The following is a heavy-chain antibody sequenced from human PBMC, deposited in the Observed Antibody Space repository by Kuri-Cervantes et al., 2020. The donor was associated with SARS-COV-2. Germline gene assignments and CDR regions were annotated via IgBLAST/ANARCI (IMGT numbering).Heavy chain of an antibody. CDR3: AKDVLGIRYFDY. V-gene: IGHV3-30*18. CDR1: GFTFTSHA. J-gene: IGHJ4*02. CDR2: ISYDGSNK. Sequence: GGSLRLSCAVSGFTFTSHAMHWVRQAPGKGLEWVALISYDGSNKFYADSVKGRFTISRDNSKNTLYLQMNSLRAEDTAVYYCAKDVLGIRYFDYWGQGTLVTVSS. D-gene: IGHD7-27*01.